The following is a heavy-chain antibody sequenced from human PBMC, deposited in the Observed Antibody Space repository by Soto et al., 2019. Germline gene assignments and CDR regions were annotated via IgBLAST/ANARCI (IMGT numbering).Heavy chain of an antibody. CDR1: GYTFSNYW. CDR2: IYLGDSDA. V-gene: IGHV5-51*01. CDR3: ARGVGIVATDGMDV. J-gene: IGHJ6*02. D-gene: IGHD5-12*01. Sequence: GESLKISCKGSGYTFSNYWLGWVRQMPGKGLAWMGIIYLGDSDARYSPSFQVQVTISADKSISTAYLQWSSLKASDTAMYYCARGVGIVATDGMDVWGQGTAVTVSS.